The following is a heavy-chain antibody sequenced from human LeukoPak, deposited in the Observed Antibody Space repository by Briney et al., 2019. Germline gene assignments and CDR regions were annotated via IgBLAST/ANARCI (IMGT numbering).Heavy chain of an antibody. CDR1: GFTFRGYS. J-gene: IGHJ4*02. CDR2: MDPSGTQK. Sequence: GGSLRLSCAASGFTFRGYSMNWVRQVPGKGLEWVANMDPSGTQKRYVDSVRGRFTISKDNSGTSFYLEMSSLAVDDTAIYYCATWTSANYWGQGTLVTVSS. V-gene: IGHV3-7*01. CDR3: ATWTSANY. D-gene: IGHD5-24*01.